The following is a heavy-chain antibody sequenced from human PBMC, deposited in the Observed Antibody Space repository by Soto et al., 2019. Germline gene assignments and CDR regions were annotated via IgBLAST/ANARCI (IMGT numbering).Heavy chain of an antibody. D-gene: IGHD3-22*01. V-gene: IGHV1-3*01. CDR1: GYTFSDYT. Sequence: ASVKVSCKASGYTFSDYTIQWVRRAPGQRLEWMGWINADNRNTKYSQRFQDRVTITSDTSASTVYMELSSLRSEDTAVYYCARGGYPSRYYYYMDVWDKGTTVTVSS. CDR2: INADNRNT. J-gene: IGHJ6*03. CDR3: ARGGYPSRYYYYMDV.